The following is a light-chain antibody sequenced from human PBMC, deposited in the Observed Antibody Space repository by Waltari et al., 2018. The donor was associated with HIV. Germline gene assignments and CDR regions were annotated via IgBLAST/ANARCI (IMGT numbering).Light chain of an antibody. CDR2: EVS. CDR3: NSYTKNNTWV. J-gene: IGLJ3*02. Sequence: QSALTQPASVSGSPGQSITIYCTGTSSDVGGYNYVSWYQQYPGKAPKLMIYEVSNRPSGVSNRFSGSKSVSTASLTISGLQAEDEADYYCNSYTKNNTWVFGGGTKLTVL. V-gene: IGLV2-14*01. CDR1: SSDVGGYNY.